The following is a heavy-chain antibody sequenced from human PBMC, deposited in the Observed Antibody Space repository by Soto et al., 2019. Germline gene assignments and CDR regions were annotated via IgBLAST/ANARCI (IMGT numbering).Heavy chain of an antibody. V-gene: IGHV4-4*07. CDR2: IYTSGTT. D-gene: IGHD1-26*01. CDR1: GGSIMSYY. J-gene: IGHJ6*02. CDR3: AREGASGFGMDV. Sequence: PSETLSLTCNVSGGSIMSYYCSFIRQPAGKSLEWVGRIYTSGTTNYNPSLKSRATILVDTSKNQFSLKLSSVTAADTAVYYCAREGASGFGMDVWGQGTTVTVSS.